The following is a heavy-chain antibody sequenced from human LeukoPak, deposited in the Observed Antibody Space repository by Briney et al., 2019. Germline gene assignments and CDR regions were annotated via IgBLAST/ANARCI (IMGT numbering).Heavy chain of an antibody. D-gene: IGHD4-17*01. CDR3: ARDGGHGDYYFDY. V-gene: IGHV3-33*01. J-gene: IGHJ4*02. Sequence: GGSLRLSCAASGFTFSSYGMHWVRQAPGKGLEWVAVIWYDGSNKYYADSVKGRFTISRDNSKNTLYLQMNSLRAEDTAVYYCARDGGHGDYYFDYWGQGTLVTVSS. CDR1: GFTFSSYG. CDR2: IWYDGSNK.